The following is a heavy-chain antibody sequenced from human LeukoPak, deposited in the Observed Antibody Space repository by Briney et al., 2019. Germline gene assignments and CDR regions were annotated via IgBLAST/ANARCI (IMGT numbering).Heavy chain of an antibody. Sequence: PSETLSLTCTVSGGSISGYYWSWIRQPPGRGLQWVGYIYYSGSTNYNPSLRSRVTISVETSKNQFSLKLSSVTAADTAVYYCARSTWYVNGMDVWGQGTMVSVSS. CDR2: IYYSGST. CDR1: GGSISGYY. V-gene: IGHV4-59*01. D-gene: IGHD6-13*01. J-gene: IGHJ6*02. CDR3: ARSTWYVNGMDV.